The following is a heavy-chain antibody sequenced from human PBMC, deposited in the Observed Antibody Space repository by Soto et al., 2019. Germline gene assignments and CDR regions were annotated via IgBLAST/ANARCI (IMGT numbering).Heavy chain of an antibody. D-gene: IGHD3-22*01. Sequence: GASVKVSCKASGYTFTSYGISWVRQAPGQGLEWMGWISAYNGNTNYAQKLQGRVTMTTDTSTSTAYMELRSLRSDDTAVYYCARGSSPTSYYDSSGRFFFPYWGQGTLVTVSS. J-gene: IGHJ4*02. CDR2: ISAYNGNT. V-gene: IGHV1-18*01. CDR1: GYTFTSYG. CDR3: ARGSSPTSYYDSSGRFFFPY.